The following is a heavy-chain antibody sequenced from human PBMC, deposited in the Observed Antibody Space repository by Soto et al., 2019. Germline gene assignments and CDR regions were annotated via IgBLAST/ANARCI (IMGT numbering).Heavy chain of an antibody. Sequence: QVQLVQSGAEVKKPGSSVRVSCKASGTIFSSYTISWVRQAPGQGLEWMGRIIPILGETNSAQKFQGRVTLTAAKSTNTAYMQLNSLRLEDTAVYYCARGLGGRMDAWGQGTTVTVSS. CDR1: GTIFSSYT. V-gene: IGHV1-69*08. CDR3: ARGLGGRMDA. CDR2: IIPILGET. J-gene: IGHJ6*02. D-gene: IGHD3-16*01.